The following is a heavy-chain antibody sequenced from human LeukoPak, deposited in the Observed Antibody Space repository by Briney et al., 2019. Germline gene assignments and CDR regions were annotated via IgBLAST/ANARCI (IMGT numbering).Heavy chain of an antibody. V-gene: IGHV5-51*01. D-gene: IGHD3-22*01. CDR3: ARISGVTMIVVVRDDAFDI. Sequence: GESLKISCKGSGYSFTSYWIGWVRQMPGKGLEWMGIIYPGDSDTRYSPSFQGQVTISADKPISTAYLQWSSLKASDTAMYYCARISGVTMIVVVRDDAFDIWGQGTMVTVSS. CDR2: IYPGDSDT. J-gene: IGHJ3*02. CDR1: GYSFTSYW.